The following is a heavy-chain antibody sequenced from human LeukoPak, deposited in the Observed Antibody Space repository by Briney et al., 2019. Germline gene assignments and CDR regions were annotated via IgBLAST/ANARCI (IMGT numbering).Heavy chain of an antibody. CDR1: GASISSYY. V-gene: IGHV4-59*01. CDR2: IHYSGST. J-gene: IGHJ3*02. CDR3: ASLSIQLDTFDI. D-gene: IGHD5-18*01. Sequence: PSETLSLTCTVSGASISSYYWSWIRQPPGKGLEWIGYIHYSGSTNYNPSLKSRVTISVDTSKNQFSLKLSSVTAADTAVYYCASLSIQLDTFDIWGQGTMVTVSS.